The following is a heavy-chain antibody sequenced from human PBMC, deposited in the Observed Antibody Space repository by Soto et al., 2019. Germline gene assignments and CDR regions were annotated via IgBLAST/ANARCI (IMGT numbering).Heavy chain of an antibody. CDR1: GYTFTSYY. Sequence: GASVKVSCKASGYTFTSYYMHWVRQAPGQGLEWMGIINPSGGSTSYAQKFQGRVTMTRDTSTSTVYMELSSLRSEDTAVYYCARDFDDSSGYPGWFDPWGQGTLVTVSS. CDR2: INPSGGST. J-gene: IGHJ5*02. D-gene: IGHD3-22*01. CDR3: ARDFDDSSGYPGWFDP. V-gene: IGHV1-46*01.